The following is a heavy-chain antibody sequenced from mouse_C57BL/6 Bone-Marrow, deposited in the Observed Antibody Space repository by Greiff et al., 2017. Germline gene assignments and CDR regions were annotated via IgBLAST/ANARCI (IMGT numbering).Heavy chain of an antibody. CDR3: ARSLYDYDGY. D-gene: IGHD2-4*01. J-gene: IGHJ3*01. CDR1: GYTFTSYW. CDR2: IDPSDSYT. V-gene: IGHV1-50*01. Sequence: VKLQQPGAELVKPGASVKLSCKASGYTFTSYWMQWVKQRPGQGLEWIGEIDPSDSYTNYNQKFKGKATLTVDTSSSTAYMQLSSLTSEDSAVYYCARSLYDYDGYWGQGTLVTVSA.